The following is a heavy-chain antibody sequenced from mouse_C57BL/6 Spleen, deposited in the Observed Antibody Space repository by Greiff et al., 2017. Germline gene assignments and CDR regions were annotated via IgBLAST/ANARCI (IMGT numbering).Heavy chain of an antibody. CDR3: AREVHGERIYAMGY. V-gene: IGHV1-52*01. CDR2: IDPSDSET. J-gene: IGHJ4*01. Sequence: QVQLQQPGAELVRPGSSVKLSCKASGYTFTSYWMHWVKQRPIQGLEWIGNIDPSDSETHYNQKFKDKATLTVDKSSSTAYMQLSSLTSEDAAVYYCAREVHGERIYAMGYWGQGASVTVSS. CDR1: GYTFTSYW.